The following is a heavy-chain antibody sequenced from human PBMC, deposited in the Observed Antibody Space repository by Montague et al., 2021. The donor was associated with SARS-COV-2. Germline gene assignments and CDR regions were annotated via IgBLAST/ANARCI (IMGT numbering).Heavy chain of an antibody. Sequence: SLRLSCAASGFAFNNFAMSWVRQAPGKGLEWVSSIFGSAAGTYYGDSVKGRFTISRDNSKNTLYLQMNSLRAEDTAEYYCAKQPGAGAVDYGYFDLWGRGTVVSVSS. D-gene: IGHD6-19*01. CDR2: IFGSAAGT. V-gene: IGHV3-23*01. J-gene: IGHJ2*01. CDR3: AKQPGAGAVDYGYFDL. CDR1: GFAFNNFA.